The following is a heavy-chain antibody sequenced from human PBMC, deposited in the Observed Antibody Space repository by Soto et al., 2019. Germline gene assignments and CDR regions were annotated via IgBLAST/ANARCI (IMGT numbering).Heavy chain of an antibody. V-gene: IGHV3-23*01. CDR3: AKDFHRSSDDAFDI. J-gene: IGHJ3*02. CDR2: ISGSGGST. Sequence: GGSLRLSCAASGFTFSNYAMSWVRQAPGKGLEWVSTISGSGGSTYYADSVKGRCTISRDNSKNTLYLQMNSLRAEDTAVYYCAKDFHRSSDDAFDIWGQGTMVTVSS. CDR1: GFTFSNYA. D-gene: IGHD6-6*01.